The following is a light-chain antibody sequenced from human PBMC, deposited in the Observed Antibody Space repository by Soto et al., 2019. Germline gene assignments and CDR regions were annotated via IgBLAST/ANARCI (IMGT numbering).Light chain of an antibody. CDR2: DVT. Sequence: QSVLTQPASVSWSPGQSITISCTGTSSDVGGYNYVSWYQQHPVNAPKLMIYDVTNRPSGVSDRFSGSKSGNTASLTISGLQADDEADYYCSSYTSSSTPYVFGTGTKLTVL. CDR1: SSDVGGYNY. CDR3: SSYTSSSTPYV. V-gene: IGLV2-14*01. J-gene: IGLJ1*01.